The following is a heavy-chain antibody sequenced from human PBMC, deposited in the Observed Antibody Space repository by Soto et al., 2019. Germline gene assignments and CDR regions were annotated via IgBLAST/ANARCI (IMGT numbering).Heavy chain of an antibody. CDR1: GGSFSGYY. CDR2: IYYSGTT. J-gene: IGHJ4*02. CDR3: ARESYYGSGATVVGY. Sequence: PSETLSLTCAVYGGSFSGYYWSWIRQPPGKGLEWIGYIYYSGTTSYNPSLNSRVTISVDTSKNQFSLKLNSVTAADTAVYYCARESYYGSGATVVGYWGLGTPVTVSS. D-gene: IGHD3-10*01. V-gene: IGHV4-59*01.